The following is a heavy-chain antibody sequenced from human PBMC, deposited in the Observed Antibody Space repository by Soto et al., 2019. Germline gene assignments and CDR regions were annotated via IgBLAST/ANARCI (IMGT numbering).Heavy chain of an antibody. J-gene: IGHJ4*02. CDR2: IYSGGAA. Sequence: DVQLVESGGGLVQPGGSLRLSCAASGISVISNYMTWVRQAPGKGLEWVSVIYSGGAAFYADSAKGRFTVSRDKSRNTLFLQMNSLRVEDTAVYYCARDSPGGDGDYYFDCWGQGTLVTVSS. CDR1: GISVISNY. D-gene: IGHD4-17*01. V-gene: IGHV3-66*01. CDR3: ARDSPGGDGDYYFDC.